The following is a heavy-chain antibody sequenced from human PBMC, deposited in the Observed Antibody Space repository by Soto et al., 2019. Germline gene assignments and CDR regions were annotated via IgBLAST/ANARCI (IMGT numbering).Heavy chain of an antibody. Sequence: GGSLRLSCAASGFTFSSYGMHWVRQTPGKGLEWVAVIWYDGNNKYYADSVKGRFTISRDNSKNTLYLQMNSLRAEDTAVYYCATLSSSARTPHYWRQGTLVTVSS. CDR1: GFTFSSYG. CDR2: IWYDGNNK. CDR3: ATLSSSARTPHY. J-gene: IGHJ4*02. D-gene: IGHD6-13*01. V-gene: IGHV3-33*01.